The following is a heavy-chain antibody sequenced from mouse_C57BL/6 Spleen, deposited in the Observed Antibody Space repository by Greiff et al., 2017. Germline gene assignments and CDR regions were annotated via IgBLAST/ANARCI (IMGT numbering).Heavy chain of an antibody. J-gene: IGHJ3*01. CDR1: GYAFSSYW. CDR3: ARAGYYYDVSWFAY. D-gene: IGHD2-4*01. Sequence: VQLQQSGAELVKPGASVKISCKASGYAFSSYWMNWVKQRPGKGLEWIGQIYPGDGDTNYNGKFKGKATLTAEKSSSTAYMQLSSLTSEDSAVYFCARAGYYYDVSWFAYWGQGTLVTVSA. CDR2: IYPGDGDT. V-gene: IGHV1-80*01.